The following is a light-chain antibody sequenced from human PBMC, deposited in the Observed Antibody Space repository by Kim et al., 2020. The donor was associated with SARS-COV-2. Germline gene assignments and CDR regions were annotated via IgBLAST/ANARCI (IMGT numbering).Light chain of an antibody. CDR3: QQRSDWPPT. Sequence: EIVLTQSPATPSLSPGERATLSCRASQSVSSYLAWYQPKPGQAPRLLIYDASNRATGIPARFSGSGSGTDFTLTISSLEPEDFAVYYCQQRSDWPPTFGPGTKVDIK. J-gene: IGKJ3*01. CDR1: QSVSSY. V-gene: IGKV3-11*01. CDR2: DAS.